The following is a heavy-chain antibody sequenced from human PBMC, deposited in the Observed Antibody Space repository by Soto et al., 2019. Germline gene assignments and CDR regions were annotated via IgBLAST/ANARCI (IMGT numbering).Heavy chain of an antibody. CDR1: GGSISSSTYY. CDR3: AKEGGLSGSYYISSSYYFDY. V-gene: IGHV4-39*07. CDR2: FFIGGNT. D-gene: IGHD1-26*01. Sequence: SETLSLTCTVSGGSISSSTYYWGWMRQPPGKGLEWIASFFIGGNTYYNPSLKSRVTMSVDTSKNQFSLKLTSVNAEDTSVYYCAKEGGLSGSYYISSSYYFDYWGQGTLVTVSS. J-gene: IGHJ4*02.